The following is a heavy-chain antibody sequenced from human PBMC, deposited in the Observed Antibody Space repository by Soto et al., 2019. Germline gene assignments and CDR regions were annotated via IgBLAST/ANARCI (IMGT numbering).Heavy chain of an antibody. CDR1: GGSISSYY. Sequence: SETLSLTCTVSGGSISSYYWSWIRQPPGKGLEWIGYIYYSGSTNYNPSLKSRVTISVDTSKNQFSLKLSSVTAADTAVYYCVYLWEGVARRQDKCYYYGMDVWGQGTTVTVSS. J-gene: IGHJ6*02. V-gene: IGHV4-59*12. CDR3: VYLWEGVARRQDKCYYYGMDV. D-gene: IGHD1-26*01. CDR2: IYYSGST.